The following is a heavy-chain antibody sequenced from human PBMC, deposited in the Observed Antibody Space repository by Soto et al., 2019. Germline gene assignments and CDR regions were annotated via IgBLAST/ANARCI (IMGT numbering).Heavy chain of an antibody. D-gene: IGHD3-10*01. CDR3: TRGGIWGVSWNWFDT. J-gene: IGHJ5*02. Sequence: EVQLVESGGGLVQPGGSLRLSCAASGFTFSSHDMHWVRQVTGKGVEWVSGIDSAGDAKYPASVKGRFTISRENAKNSLYLQMNSLSAEDTAMYYCTRGGIWGVSWNWFDTWGQGTLVTVSS. CDR2: IDSAGDA. CDR1: GFTFSSHD. V-gene: IGHV3-13*01.